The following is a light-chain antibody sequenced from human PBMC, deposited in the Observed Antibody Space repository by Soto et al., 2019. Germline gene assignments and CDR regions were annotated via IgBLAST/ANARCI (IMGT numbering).Light chain of an antibody. CDR2: GAF. CDR3: QQSDSSPLLT. CDR1: QSVSSNY. Sequence: EIVLTQSPGTLSLSPGERATLPCRASQSVSSNYLAWYQQKPGQAPRLLIYGAFNKATGIPNRFSASGSGTDFTLTISRLEPEDFAVYYCQQSDSSPLLTFGGGSRVEIK. J-gene: IGKJ4*01. V-gene: IGKV3-20*01.